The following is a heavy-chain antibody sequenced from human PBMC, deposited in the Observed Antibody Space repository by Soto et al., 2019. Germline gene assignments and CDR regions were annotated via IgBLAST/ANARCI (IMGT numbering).Heavy chain of an antibody. CDR3: AGSRRGYPYDYYGMED. CDR1: DFSFSSYG. CDR2: IWYDGSKK. Sequence: SLRLSCVASDFSFSSYGMHWVRQAPGKGLDWVAVIWYDGSKKYYAHSVKGRFTISRDNSKTTLYLQMNSLRAEDTAVYYCAGSRRGYPYDYYGMEDWGQGTTVNVSS. V-gene: IGHV3-33*01. D-gene: IGHD1-1*01. J-gene: IGHJ6*02.